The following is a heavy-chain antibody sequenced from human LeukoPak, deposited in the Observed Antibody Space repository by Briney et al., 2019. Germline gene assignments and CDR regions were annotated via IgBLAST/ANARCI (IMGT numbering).Heavy chain of an antibody. D-gene: IGHD1-1*01. CDR2: INHSGST. J-gene: IGHJ5*02. Sequence: PSETLSLTCAVYGGSFSGYYWSWIRQPPGKGLEWIGEINHSGSTNYIPSLKSRVPISVDTSKNQFSLKLSSVTAADTAVYYCARGPQEGTGYNWFDPWGQGTLVTVSS. V-gene: IGHV4-34*01. CDR1: GGSFSGYY. CDR3: ARGPQEGTGYNWFDP.